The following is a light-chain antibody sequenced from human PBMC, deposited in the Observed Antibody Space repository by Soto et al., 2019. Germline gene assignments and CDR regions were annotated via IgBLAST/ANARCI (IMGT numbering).Light chain of an antibody. J-gene: IGLJ1*01. CDR1: SSDVGRYNY. CDR2: DVS. V-gene: IGLV2-14*03. CDR3: SSFTSSSTFV. Sequence: QSALAQPASVSGSRGQSITISCTGTSSDVGRYNYVSWFQQHPSKVPKLIIYDVSNWPSGVSDRFSGSKSGNTASLTISGLQPEDEADYYCSSFTSSSTFVFGTGTKVTVL.